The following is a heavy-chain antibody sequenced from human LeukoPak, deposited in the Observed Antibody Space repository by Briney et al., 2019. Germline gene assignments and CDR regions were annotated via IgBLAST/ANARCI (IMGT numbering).Heavy chain of an antibody. Sequence: PGGSLRLSCAASGFSFSGHSMAWVRQAPGKGLEWISYISRISTTIHYADSVKGRFTISRDNVNNSLFLQMNSLRAEDTAVYYCARACNFCFTGADYWGQGSLATVSS. CDR2: ISRISTTI. CDR3: ARACNFCFTGADY. D-gene: IGHD2-8*02. CDR1: GFSFSGHS. V-gene: IGHV3-48*01. J-gene: IGHJ4*02.